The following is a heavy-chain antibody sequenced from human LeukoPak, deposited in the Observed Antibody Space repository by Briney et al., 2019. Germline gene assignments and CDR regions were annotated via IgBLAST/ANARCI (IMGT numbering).Heavy chain of an antibody. CDR2: INPNSGAM. D-gene: IGHD3-22*01. Sequence: ASVKVSCKTSGYTFIDYFIHWVRQAPGQGLEWMGWINPNSGAMKNAQKFQGRVTLTRDMSTSTVYMELGGLTFDDTAVYYCARVRGYYYHSSAEVCDIWGQGTTVTVSA. CDR1: GYTFIDYF. CDR3: ARVRGYYYHSSAEVCDI. J-gene: IGHJ3*02. V-gene: IGHV1-2*02.